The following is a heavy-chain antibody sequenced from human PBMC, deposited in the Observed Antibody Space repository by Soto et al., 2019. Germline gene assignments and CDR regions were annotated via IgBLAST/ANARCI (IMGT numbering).Heavy chain of an antibody. CDR3: ARDRAATLPPAGWFDP. CDR1: GFTVSSNY. Sequence: EVQLVESGGGLIQPGGSLRLSCAASGFTVSSNYMSWVRQAPGKGLEWVSVIYSGCSTYYADSVKGRFTISRDNSKNTLYLQMTSLRAEDTAVYYCARDRAATLPPAGWFDPWGQGTLVTVSS. V-gene: IGHV3-53*01. CDR2: IYSGCST. J-gene: IGHJ5*02. D-gene: IGHD6-13*01.